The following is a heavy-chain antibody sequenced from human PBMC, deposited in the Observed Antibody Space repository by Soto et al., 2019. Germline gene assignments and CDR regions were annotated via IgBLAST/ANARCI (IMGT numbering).Heavy chain of an antibody. V-gene: IGHV4-61*01. J-gene: IGHJ4*02. CDR1: GGSVNIGTYY. D-gene: IGHD3-10*01. CDR2: IHYSGST. Sequence: SETLSLTCTVPGGSVNIGTYYWSWIRQPPGKGLEWIGFIHYSGSTNYNPSPKSRVTISVDTSKNQFSLKLNSMTAADTAVYYCARHNYGSGSTYFDYWGQGTLVTVSS. CDR3: ARHNYGSGSTYFDY.